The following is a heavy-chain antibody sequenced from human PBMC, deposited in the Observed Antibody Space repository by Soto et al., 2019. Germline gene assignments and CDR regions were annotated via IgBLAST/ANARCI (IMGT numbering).Heavy chain of an antibody. CDR3: AKHNTGITVAGYVSFDR. CDR2: IYYSGSS. Sequence: PSETLSLTCTVSGASISSTNYYWDWLRQSPGEGLECIGGIYYSGSSYYSPPLKSRVTISVYTSKNQFSLRLTSLTAADTALYYCAKHNTGITVAGYVSFDRWGQGTLVTVSS. D-gene: IGHD6-19*01. V-gene: IGHV4-39*01. J-gene: IGHJ4*02. CDR1: GASISSTNYY.